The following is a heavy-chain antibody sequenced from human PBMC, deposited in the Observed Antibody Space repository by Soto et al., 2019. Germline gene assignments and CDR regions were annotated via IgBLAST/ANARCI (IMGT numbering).Heavy chain of an antibody. CDR3: ARIVSPNAALSKYYYYCYGMDV. V-gene: IGHV1-18*04. J-gene: IGHJ6*02. D-gene: IGHD2-2*01. CDR2: ISAYNGNT. Sequence: ASVKVSCKASGYTFTSYGISWVRQAPGQGLEWMGWISAYNGNTNYAQKLQGRVTMTTDTSTSTAYMELRSLRSDDTAVYYCARIVSPNAALSKYYYYCYGMDVWGQGTTVTVSS. CDR1: GYTFTSYG.